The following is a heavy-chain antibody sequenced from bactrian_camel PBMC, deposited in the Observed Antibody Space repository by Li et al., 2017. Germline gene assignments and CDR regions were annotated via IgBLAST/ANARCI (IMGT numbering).Heavy chain of an antibody. D-gene: IGHD1*01. CDR2: SSSGALSL. CDR3: VKPNPDARGGFDH. J-gene: IGHJ4*01. Sequence: QLVESGGGSVQTGGFLRLSCAASGFTFTNYWMHWVRQGPGKGLEWVSSSSSGALSLVYADSVKGRFTISRDNAKNTVYLLMNSLKPEDTAVYYCVKPNPDARGGFDHWGQGTQVTVS. V-gene: IGHV3S25*01. CDR1: GFTFTNYW.